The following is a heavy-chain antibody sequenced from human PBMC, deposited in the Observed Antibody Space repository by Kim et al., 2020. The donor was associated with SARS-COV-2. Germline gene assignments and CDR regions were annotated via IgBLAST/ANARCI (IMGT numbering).Heavy chain of an antibody. CDR1: GFTFSSYA. J-gene: IGHJ6*02. V-gene: IGHV3-23*01. D-gene: IGHD3-10*01. CDR3: AKSSSLWFGEGYYYGMDV. Sequence: GGSLRLSCAASGFTFSSYAMSWVRQAPGKGLEWVSAISGSGGSTYYADSVKGRFTISRDNSKNTLYLQMNSLRAEDTAVYYCAKSSSLWFGEGYYYGMDVWGQGTTVTVSS. CDR2: ISGSGGST.